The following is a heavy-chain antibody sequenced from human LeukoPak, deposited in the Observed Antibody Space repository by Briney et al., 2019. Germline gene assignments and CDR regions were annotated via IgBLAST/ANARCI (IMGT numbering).Heavy chain of an antibody. CDR1: GYSISSGYY. J-gene: IGHJ4*02. D-gene: IGHD3-3*01. V-gene: IGHV3-23*01. CDR2: MRGDGGDI. Sequence: ETLSLTCTVSGYSISSGYYWGWIRQPPGKGLEWVSAMRGDGGDIRYTDSVKGRFTISRDNSKNTLYLQMNSLRAEDTAVYYCARSGAYDFWSGYYTYWGQGTLVTVSS. CDR3: ARSGAYDFWSGYYTY.